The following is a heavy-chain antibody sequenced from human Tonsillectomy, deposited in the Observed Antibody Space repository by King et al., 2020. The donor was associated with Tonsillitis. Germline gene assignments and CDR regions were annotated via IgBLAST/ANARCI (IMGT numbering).Heavy chain of an antibody. CDR1: GFTFSIYS. J-gene: IGHJ4*02. V-gene: IGHV3-48*04. D-gene: IGHD3-16*01. Sequence: VQLVESGGGLVQPGGSLRLSCAASGFTFSIYSMNWVRQAPGKGLEWVSYISSSSATIYYADSVKGRFTISRDNAKNSLYLQMNSLRAEDTAVYYCARDGDDYGWGSTGFSDYWGQGALGTGSS. CDR2: ISSSSATI. CDR3: ARDGDDYGWGSTGFSDY.